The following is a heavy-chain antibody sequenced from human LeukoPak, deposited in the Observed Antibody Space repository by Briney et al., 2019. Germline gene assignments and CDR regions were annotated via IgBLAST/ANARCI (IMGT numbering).Heavy chain of an antibody. CDR1: GFTFSSYW. D-gene: IGHD4-17*01. V-gene: IGHV3-7*01. J-gene: IGHJ4*02. Sequence: GGSLRLSCAASGFTFSSYWMSWVRQAPGKGLEWVANTKQDGSEKYYVDSVKGRFTISRDNAKNSLYLQMNSLRAEDTAVYYCARALNDYGDYVFDYWGQGTLVTVSS. CDR2: TKQDGSEK. CDR3: ARALNDYGDYVFDY.